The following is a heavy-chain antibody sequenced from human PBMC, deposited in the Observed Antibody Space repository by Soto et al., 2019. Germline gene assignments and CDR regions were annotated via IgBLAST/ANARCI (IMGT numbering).Heavy chain of an antibody. J-gene: IGHJ6*02. Sequence: GGSLRLSCAASGFTFSSYAMSCVRQAPGKGLEWVSAISGSGGSTYYADSVKGRFTISRDNSKNTLYLQMNSLRAEDTAVYYCASGIAAAGIPVFYYYGMDVWGQGT. V-gene: IGHV3-23*01. CDR2: ISGSGGST. D-gene: IGHD6-13*01. CDR3: ASGIAAAGIPVFYYYGMDV. CDR1: GFTFSSYA.